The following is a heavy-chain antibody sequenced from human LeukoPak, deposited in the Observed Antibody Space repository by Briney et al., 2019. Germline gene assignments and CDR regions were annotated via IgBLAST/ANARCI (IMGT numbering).Heavy chain of an antibody. CDR2: ISSSSSYM. D-gene: IGHD6-13*01. Sequence: GGSLRLSCAASGFTFSSYTMNWVRQAPGKGLEWVSSISSSSSYMYYADSVKGRFAISRDNAKNSLYLQMNSLRAEDTAVYYCASAGLVYSSGWYLETPFDYWGQGTLVAVSS. CDR3: ASAGLVYSSGWYLETPFDY. V-gene: IGHV3-21*01. J-gene: IGHJ4*02. CDR1: GFTFSSYT.